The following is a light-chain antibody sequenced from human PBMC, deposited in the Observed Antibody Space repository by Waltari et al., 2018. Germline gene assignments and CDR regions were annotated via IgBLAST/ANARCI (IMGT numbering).Light chain of an antibody. CDR1: SSDVGGYNY. CDR3: SSYTSISTWV. V-gene: IGLV2-14*03. Sequence: QSALTQPASVSESPGQSITISCTGTSSDVGGYNYVYWYQHHPGKAPKLMIYDVSHRPSGVSYRFSGSKSGNTASLTISGLQAEDEADYFCSSYTSISTWVFGGGTKLTVL. CDR2: DVS. J-gene: IGLJ3*02.